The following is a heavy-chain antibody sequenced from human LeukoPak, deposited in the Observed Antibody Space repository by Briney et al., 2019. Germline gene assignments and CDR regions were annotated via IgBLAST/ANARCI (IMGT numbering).Heavy chain of an antibody. CDR2: ISSSSSYI. Sequence: GGSLRLSCAASGFTFSSYSMNWVRQAPGKGLEWVSSISSSSSYIYYADSVKGRFTISRDNAKNSLYLQMNSLRAEDTAVYYCATLPTGIAVAGTGSWFDPWGQGTLVTVSS. CDR1: GFTFSSYS. D-gene: IGHD6-19*01. V-gene: IGHV3-21*01. CDR3: ATLPTGIAVAGTGSWFDP. J-gene: IGHJ5*02.